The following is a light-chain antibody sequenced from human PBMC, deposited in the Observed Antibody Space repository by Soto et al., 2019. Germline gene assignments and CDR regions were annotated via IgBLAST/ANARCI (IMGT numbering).Light chain of an antibody. Sequence: EIVMTQSPAMLSVSPGERATLSCRASQNVNNSLAWYQQKAGQPPRLLIYGASTRATGIPARFSGSGSGTEFTLTISSLQSEDFAVYYCHHFSSWPLLFGQGTKVEIK. CDR1: QNVNNS. V-gene: IGKV3-15*01. J-gene: IGKJ1*01. CDR3: HHFSSWPLL. CDR2: GAS.